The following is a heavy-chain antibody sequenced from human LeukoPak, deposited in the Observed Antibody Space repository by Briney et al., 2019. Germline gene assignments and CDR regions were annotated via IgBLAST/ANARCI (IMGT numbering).Heavy chain of an antibody. D-gene: IGHD3-10*01. J-gene: IGHJ6*03. CDR1: GYTFTGYY. V-gene: IGHV1-18*04. Sequence: GASVKVSCKASGYTFTGYYMHWVRQAPGQGLEWMGWISAYNGNTNYAQKLQGRVTMTTDTSTSTAYMELRSLRSDDTAVYYCAREVQHRDYYYYYMDVWGKGTTVTVSS. CDR3: AREVQHRDYYYYYMDV. CDR2: ISAYNGNT.